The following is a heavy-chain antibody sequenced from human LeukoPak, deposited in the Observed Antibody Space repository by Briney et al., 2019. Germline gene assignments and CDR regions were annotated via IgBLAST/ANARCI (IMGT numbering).Heavy chain of an antibody. CDR3: AKVGTVYYYDSSGYYPPED. D-gene: IGHD3-22*01. J-gene: IGHJ4*02. CDR2: ISYDGSNK. CDR1: GFTFSSYA. Sequence: PGGSLRLSCAASGFTFSSYAMHWVRQAPGKGLEWVAVISYDGSNKYYADSVKGRFTISRDNSKNTLYLQMNSLRAEDTAVYYCAKVGTVYYYDSSGYYPPEDWGQGTLVTVSS. V-gene: IGHV3-30-3*01.